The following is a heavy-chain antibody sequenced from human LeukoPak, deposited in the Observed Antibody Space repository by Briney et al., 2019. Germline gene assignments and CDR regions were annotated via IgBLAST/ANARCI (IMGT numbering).Heavy chain of an antibody. J-gene: IGHJ3*02. CDR1: GFTFSSYA. Sequence: GGSLRLSCAASGFTFSSYAMSWVRQAPGKGLEWVSAISGSGGSTYYADSVKGRFTISRDNSKNTLYLQMNSLRAEDTAVYYCAASAGYSGSTFVLDAFDIWGQGTMVTVSS. V-gene: IGHV3-23*01. CDR2: ISGSGGST. D-gene: IGHD1-26*01. CDR3: AASAGYSGSTFVLDAFDI.